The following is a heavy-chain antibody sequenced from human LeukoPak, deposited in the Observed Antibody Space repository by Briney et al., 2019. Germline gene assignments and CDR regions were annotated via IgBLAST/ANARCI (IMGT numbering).Heavy chain of an antibody. CDR1: GFAFNNYA. V-gene: IGHV3-23*01. CDR2: ISGGGSST. CDR3: AKDSLGYYRPFHY. D-gene: IGHD3-3*01. J-gene: IGHJ4*02. Sequence: GGSLRLSCAASGFAFNNYAMSWVRQAPGKGLEWVSAISGGGSSTYYADPVKGQFTISRDNSKNTLFLQMNSLRAEDTAVYYCAKDSLGYYRPFHYWGQGTLVTVSS.